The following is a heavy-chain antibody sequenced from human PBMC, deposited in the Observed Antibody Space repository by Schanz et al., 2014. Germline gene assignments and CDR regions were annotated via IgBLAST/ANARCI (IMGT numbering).Heavy chain of an antibody. CDR1: GFTVSKNY. Sequence: EVQLVESGGGLVQPGGSLRLSCAASGFTVSKNYMSWVRQAPGKGLEWVASIKQEGDEKNYVDSVKGRFTISRDNAKNSLFLQMNSLRADDTAVYYCVRDRGFCANDICWLRYYMDVWGNGTTVTVSS. J-gene: IGHJ6*03. CDR2: IKQEGDEK. V-gene: IGHV3-7*01. D-gene: IGHD2-8*01. CDR3: VRDRGFCANDICWLRYYMDV.